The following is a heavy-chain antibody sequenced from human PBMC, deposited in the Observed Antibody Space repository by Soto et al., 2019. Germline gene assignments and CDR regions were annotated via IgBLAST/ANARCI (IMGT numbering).Heavy chain of an antibody. CDR1: GGSISSYY. CDR3: ARGERYCANGVCYSRWFDP. D-gene: IGHD2-8*01. Sequence: SETLSLTCTVSGGSISSYYWSWIRQPPGKGLEWIGYIYYSGSTNYNPSLKSRVTISVDTSKNQFSLKLSSVTAADTAVYYCARGERYCANGVCYSRWFDPWGQGTLVTVSS. J-gene: IGHJ5*02. V-gene: IGHV4-59*01. CDR2: IYYSGST.